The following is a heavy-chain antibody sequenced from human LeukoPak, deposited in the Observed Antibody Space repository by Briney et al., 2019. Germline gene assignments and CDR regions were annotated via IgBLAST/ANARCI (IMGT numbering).Heavy chain of an antibody. J-gene: IGHJ4*02. V-gene: IGHV1-2*02. CDR2: INPNSGGT. CDR3: ARENGGIAARPLDY. D-gene: IGHD6-6*01. Sequence: ASVKVSCKASGYTFTGYYMHWVRQAPGQGLEWMGWINPNSGGTNYAQKFQGRVTMTRDTSISTAYMELSRLRSDDTAVYYCARENGGIAARPLDYWGQGTLVTVSS. CDR1: GYTFTGYY.